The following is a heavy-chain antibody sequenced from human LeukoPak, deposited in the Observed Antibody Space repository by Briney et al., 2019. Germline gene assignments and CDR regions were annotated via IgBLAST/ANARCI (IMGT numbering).Heavy chain of an antibody. CDR1: GYTFTSYD. D-gene: IGHD5-18*01. CDR3: ARGLWGYSYGRRVLQH. Sequence: GASVKVSCKASGYTFTSYDINWVRQATGQGLEWMGWMNPNSGNTGYAQKFQGRVTMTRNTSISTAYMELSSLRSEDTAVYYCARGLWGYSYGRRVLQHWGQGTLVTVSS. J-gene: IGHJ1*01. CDR2: MNPNSGNT. V-gene: IGHV1-8*01.